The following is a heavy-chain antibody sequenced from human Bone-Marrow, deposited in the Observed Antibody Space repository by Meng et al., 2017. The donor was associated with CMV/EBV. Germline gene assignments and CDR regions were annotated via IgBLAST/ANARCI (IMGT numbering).Heavy chain of an antibody. Sequence: GYSWSCFRQHPGRGLDWIGFVYYSGITYSDPSLKGRVTISVDTSKTQFSLKLSSVTAADTAVYYCARNPRYCTNGVCHTLVDYWGQGTLVTVSS. CDR3: ARNPRYCTNGVCHTLVDY. CDR2: VYYSGIT. D-gene: IGHD2-8*01. V-gene: IGHV4-31*02. CDR1: GYS. J-gene: IGHJ4*02.